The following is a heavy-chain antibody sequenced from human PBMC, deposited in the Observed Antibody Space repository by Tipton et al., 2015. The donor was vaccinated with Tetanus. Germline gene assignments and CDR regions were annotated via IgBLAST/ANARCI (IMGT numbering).Heavy chain of an antibody. J-gene: IGHJ6*02. Sequence: SGFTFNGYGMHWVRQAPGKGLEWLALVWYDGSRQYYADSVKGRFTISRDNSKSILHLEMNSLGAEDTALYYCARDSVQMCGGNCYSYYSYYYGMDVWGQGTKVTVSS. CDR1: GFTFNGYG. CDR3: ARDSVQMCGGNCYSYYSYYYGMDV. CDR2: VWYDGSRQ. D-gene: IGHD2-21*01. V-gene: IGHV3-33*01.